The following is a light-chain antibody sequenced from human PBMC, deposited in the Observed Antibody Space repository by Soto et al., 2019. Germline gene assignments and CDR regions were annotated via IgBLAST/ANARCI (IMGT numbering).Light chain of an antibody. CDR2: EAS. J-gene: IGKJ1*01. CDR1: QSISGS. CDR3: QQDNGYWT. Sequence: DIQMTQSPSTLSASVGDRVTITCRASQSISGSLAWYQQKPGKAPKLLIYEASNLKSGVASRLSGSGSGTEYTLTISSLQPGDSASYYCQQDNGYWTFGQGTRVEIK. V-gene: IGKV1-5*03.